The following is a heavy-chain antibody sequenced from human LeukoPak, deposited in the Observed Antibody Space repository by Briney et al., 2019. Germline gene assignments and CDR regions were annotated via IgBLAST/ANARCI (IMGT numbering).Heavy chain of an antibody. Sequence: GGSLRLSCAASGFTFSSYGMHWVRQAPGKGLEWVAVIWYDGSNKYYADSVKGRFTISRDNSKNTLYLQMNSLRAEDTAVYYYAKEGLLWFGELDYWGQGTLVAVSS. J-gene: IGHJ4*02. V-gene: IGHV3-33*06. CDR1: GFTFSSYG. D-gene: IGHD3-10*01. CDR2: IWYDGSNK. CDR3: AKEGLLWFGELDY.